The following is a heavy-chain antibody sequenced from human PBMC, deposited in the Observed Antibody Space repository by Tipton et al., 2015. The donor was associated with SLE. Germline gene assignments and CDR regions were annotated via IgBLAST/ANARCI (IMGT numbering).Heavy chain of an antibody. CDR2: IYKGGAT. D-gene: IGHD3-3*01. CDR3: ARGLFLDDFWSGSCRPYYMDV. Sequence: TLSLTCTVSGGSISSGSSHWGWIRQPAGEGLEWIGRIYKGGATNFNPSLKSRFSMSLDTSKNQFSLRLNSVTAADTAVYYCARGLFLDDFWSGSCRPYYMDVWGKGTTVPVSS. V-gene: IGHV4-61*02. CDR1: GGSISSGSSH. J-gene: IGHJ6*03.